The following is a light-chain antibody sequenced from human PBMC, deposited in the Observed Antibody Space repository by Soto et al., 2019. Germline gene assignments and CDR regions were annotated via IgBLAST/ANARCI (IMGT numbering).Light chain of an antibody. Sequence: EIVLTLSPGTLSLSPGERATLSCRASQSVSNSYLAWYQQKPGQAPRLLIYAASSRATGIPDRFSGSGSGTDFTLTISRLEPEDFAVYYCQQYYNWRPRFGQGTKVEIK. CDR2: AAS. CDR3: QQYYNWRPR. V-gene: IGKV3-20*01. J-gene: IGKJ1*01. CDR1: QSVSNSY.